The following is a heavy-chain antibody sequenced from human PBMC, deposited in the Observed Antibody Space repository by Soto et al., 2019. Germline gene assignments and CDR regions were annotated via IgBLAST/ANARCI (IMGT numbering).Heavy chain of an antibody. CDR2: ISYDGSNK. V-gene: IGHV3-30*18. CDR3: AKVTGRYSGYPEGYMDV. J-gene: IGHJ6*03. CDR1: GFTFSSYG. Sequence: GGSLRLSCAASGFTFSSYGMHWVRQAPGKGLEWVAVISYDGSNKYYADSVKGRFTISRGNSKNTLYLQMNSLRAEDTAVYYCAKVTGRYSGYPEGYMDVWGKGTTVTVSS. D-gene: IGHD5-12*01.